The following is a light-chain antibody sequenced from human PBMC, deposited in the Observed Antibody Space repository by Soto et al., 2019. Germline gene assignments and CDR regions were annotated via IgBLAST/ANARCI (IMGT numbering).Light chain of an antibody. J-gene: IGKJ5*01. CDR2: GAS. CDR1: QSVSSR. Sequence: DMVMTQSPATLSESPGERATMSSGARQSVSSRLAWYQQKPGQAPRLLIYGASTRDSVFQARFSGSGSGTEFTLTISSLQAEDFAVYHCQQYNRSAPTFGQGTRLDIK. V-gene: IGKV3-15*01. CDR3: QQYNRSAPT.